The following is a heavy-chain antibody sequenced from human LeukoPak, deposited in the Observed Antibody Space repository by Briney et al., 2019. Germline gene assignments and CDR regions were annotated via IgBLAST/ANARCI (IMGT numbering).Heavy chain of an antibody. CDR1: GFTFSSYW. V-gene: IGHV3-23*01. CDR3: AKAVKTYYYDSSGYYY. CDR2: ISGSGGST. Sequence: GGSLRLSCAASGFTFSSYWMNWVRQAPGKGLEWVSAISGSGGSTYYADSVKGRFTISRDNSKNTLYLQMNSLRAEDTAVYYCAKAVKTYYYDSSGYYYWGQGTLVTVSS. D-gene: IGHD3-22*01. J-gene: IGHJ4*02.